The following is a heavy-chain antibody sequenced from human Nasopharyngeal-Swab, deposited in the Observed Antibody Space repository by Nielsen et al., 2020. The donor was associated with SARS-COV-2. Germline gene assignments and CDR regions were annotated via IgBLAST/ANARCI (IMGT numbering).Heavy chain of an antibody. V-gene: IGHV3-72*01. CDR3: ARVGICNNDWCGSYDS. Sequence: GESLKISCTASGYTFSSYWMHWVRQAPGKGLEWLGHSRVKANSYTAEYAASVTGRFTFSREESKNLLYLQMNSLKTEDTAVYYCARVGICNNDWCGSYDSWGQGTLVTVSS. D-gene: IGHD3-9*01. CDR2: SRVKANSYTA. J-gene: IGHJ4*02. CDR1: GYTFSSYW.